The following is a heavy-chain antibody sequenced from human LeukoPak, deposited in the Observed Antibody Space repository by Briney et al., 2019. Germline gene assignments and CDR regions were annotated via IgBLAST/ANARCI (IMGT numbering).Heavy chain of an antibody. CDR2: ISGSGGST. CDR3: ARPTAAGHYYYYYGMDV. Sequence: PGVSLRLSCAASGFTFSSYAMSWVRQAPGKGLEWVSAISGSGGSTYYADSVKGRFTISRDNSKNTLYLQMNSLRAEDTAVYYCARPTAAGHYYYYYGMDVWGQGTTVTVSS. D-gene: IGHD6-13*01. V-gene: IGHV3-23*01. J-gene: IGHJ6*02. CDR1: GFTFSSYA.